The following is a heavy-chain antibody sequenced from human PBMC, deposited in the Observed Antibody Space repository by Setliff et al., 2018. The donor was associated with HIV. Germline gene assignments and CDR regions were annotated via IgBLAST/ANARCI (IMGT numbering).Heavy chain of an antibody. J-gene: IGHJ3*01. CDR3: ARIGDTSGYYFYIFDL. CDR1: GYIFTGYW. CDR2: VHPVDSDV. Sequence: GESLNISCQGSGYIFTGYWVGWVRQMAGKGLEWMGMVHPVDSDVRYSPSFEGQVTISADKSTSTAYLQWTGLKASDTAMYYCARIGDTSGYYFYIFDLWGQGTMVTVSS. D-gene: IGHD3-22*01. V-gene: IGHV5-51*01.